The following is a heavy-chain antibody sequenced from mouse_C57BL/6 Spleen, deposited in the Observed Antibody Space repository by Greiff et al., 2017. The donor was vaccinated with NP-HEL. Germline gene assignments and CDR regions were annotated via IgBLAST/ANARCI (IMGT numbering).Heavy chain of an antibody. CDR2: IYPGSGNT. J-gene: IGHJ4*01. V-gene: IGHV1-76*01. Sequence: QVQLKQSGAELVRPGASVKLSCKASGYTFTDYYINWVKQRPGQGLEWIARIYPGSGNTYYNEKFKGKATLTAEKSSSTAYMQLSSLTSEDSAVYFCARSRYSAMDYWGQGTSVTVSS. CDR3: ARSRYSAMDY. D-gene: IGHD1-1*01. CDR1: GYTFTDYY.